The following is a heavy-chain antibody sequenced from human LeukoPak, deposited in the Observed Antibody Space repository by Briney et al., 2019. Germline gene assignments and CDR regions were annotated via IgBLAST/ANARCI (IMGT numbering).Heavy chain of an antibody. D-gene: IGHD5-12*01. Sequence: PGGSLRLSCVASGFAFSSYWMTWVRQAPGKGLEWVANIRQDGGEEYYVDSVKGRFTISRDNAKNSLFLQMNSLRAEDTAVYYCAKGGSSGYEMRDYWGQGTLVTVSS. J-gene: IGHJ4*02. CDR2: IRQDGGEE. V-gene: IGHV3-7*03. CDR3: AKGGSSGYEMRDY. CDR1: GFAFSSYW.